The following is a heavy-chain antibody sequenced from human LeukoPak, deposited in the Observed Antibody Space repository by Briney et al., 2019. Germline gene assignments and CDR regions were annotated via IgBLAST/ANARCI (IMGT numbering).Heavy chain of an antibody. Sequence: PGGSLRLSCAASGFTFSSYWMSWVRQAPGKGLEWVANIKQDGSGKNYVDSVKGRFTISRDNAKNALYLQMNSLRVEDTAVYYCASLPLSYVDYWGQGTLVTVSS. CDR3: ASLPLSYVDY. J-gene: IGHJ4*02. CDR1: GFTFSSYW. CDR2: IKQDGSGK. V-gene: IGHV3-7*02.